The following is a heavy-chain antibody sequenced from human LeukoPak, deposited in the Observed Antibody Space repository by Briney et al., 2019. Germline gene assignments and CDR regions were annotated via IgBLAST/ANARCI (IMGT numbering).Heavy chain of an antibody. CDR1: GGSISSGGYC. V-gene: IGHV4-31*03. D-gene: IGHD6-6*01. CDR3: ARRTSSSGYFDY. J-gene: IGHJ4*02. Sequence: SETLSLTCTVSGGSISSGGYCWGWIRQHPGKGLGWLGYIYYSGRTYYNPSLESRVIISLDTSKNQFSLKMSTVTAADTAVYYCARRTSSSGYFDYWGQGTLVTVSS. CDR2: IYYSGRT.